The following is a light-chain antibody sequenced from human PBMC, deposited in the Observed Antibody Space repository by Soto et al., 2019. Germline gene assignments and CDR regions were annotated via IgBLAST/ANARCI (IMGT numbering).Light chain of an antibody. CDR1: QSINNL. J-gene: IGKJ4*01. CDR3: QQYDSYPLT. V-gene: IGKV1-5*01. Sequence: DVQMTQSPSTLSASVGDRVTITCRASQSINNLLAWYQQKPGKAPKFLIYDVSTLESGGPSRFSGSGSGTEFTLTISSLQPGDFATYYCQQYDSYPLTFGGGTKVDIK. CDR2: DVS.